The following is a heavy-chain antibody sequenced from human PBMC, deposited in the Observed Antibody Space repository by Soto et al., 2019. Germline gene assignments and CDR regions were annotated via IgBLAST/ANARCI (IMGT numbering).Heavy chain of an antibody. J-gene: IGHJ4*02. CDR3: ARHRDDYASFDY. CDR2: IYYSGST. CDR1: GGSISSSSYY. Sequence: QLQLQESGPGLVKPSETLSLTCTVSGGSISSSSYYWGWIRQPPGKGLEWIGSIYYSGSTYYNPSLKSRVTISVDTSKNQFSLKLSSVTAADTAVYYCARHRDDYASFDYWGQGTLVTVSS. V-gene: IGHV4-39*01. D-gene: IGHD3-16*01.